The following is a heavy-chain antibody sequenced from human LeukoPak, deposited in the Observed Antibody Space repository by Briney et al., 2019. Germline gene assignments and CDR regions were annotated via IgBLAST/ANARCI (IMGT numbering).Heavy chain of an antibody. CDR3: AKDRVEQQWLSSGYYFDY. D-gene: IGHD6-19*01. CDR1: GFTFSSYA. J-gene: IGHJ4*02. Sequence: PGGSLRLSCAASGFTFSSYAVSWVRQAPGKGLEWVSAISGSGGSTYYADSVKGRFTISRDNSKNTLYLQMNSLRAEDTAVYYCAKDRVEQQWLSSGYYFDYWGQGTLVTVSS. V-gene: IGHV3-23*01. CDR2: ISGSGGST.